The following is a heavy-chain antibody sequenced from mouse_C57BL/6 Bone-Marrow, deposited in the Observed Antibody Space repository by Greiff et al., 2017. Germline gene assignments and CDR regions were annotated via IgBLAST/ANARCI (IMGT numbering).Heavy chain of an antibody. D-gene: IGHD1-1*01. CDR2: FYPGSGSI. CDR3: ARHEEDYYGSSSYWYGDV. V-gene: IGHV1-62-2*01. J-gene: IGHJ1*03. CDR1: GYTFTEYT. Sequence: QVQLQQSGAELVKPGASVKLSCKASGYTFTEYTIHWVKQRSGQGLEWIGWFYPGSGSIKYNEKFKDKATLTADKSSSTVYMELSRLTSEDAAVYFCARHEEDYYGSSSYWYGDVWGTGTTVTVSS.